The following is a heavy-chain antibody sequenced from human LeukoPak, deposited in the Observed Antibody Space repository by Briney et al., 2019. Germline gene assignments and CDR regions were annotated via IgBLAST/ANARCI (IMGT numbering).Heavy chain of an antibody. V-gene: IGHV3-23*01. J-gene: IGHJ4*02. CDR2: IRGDGATI. CDR1: GFTFSNYA. Sequence: GGSLRLSCAVSGFTFSNYAMGWVRQAPGRGLEWVSAIRGDGATIFYGDSVKGRITVSRDNSKNTLYLQMNSLRAEDTAVYYCARDQFGGYFRGADYWGQGTRVTVSS. CDR3: ARDQFGGYFRGADY. D-gene: IGHD2-21*02.